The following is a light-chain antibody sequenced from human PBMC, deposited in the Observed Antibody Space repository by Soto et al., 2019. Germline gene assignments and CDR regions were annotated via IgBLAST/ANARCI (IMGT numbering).Light chain of an antibody. Sequence: DIVMTQSPDSLAVSLGERATINCKSSQSVLYSSNNKNYLAWYQQKPGQPPKLLIYWASTRESGVPDRFSGSGSGTDFTLTISSLPAEDAAVYYCQQYYSPPLSFGGATKVDI. CDR1: QSVLYSSNNKNY. CDR3: QQYYSPPLS. CDR2: WAS. J-gene: IGKJ4*01. V-gene: IGKV4-1*01.